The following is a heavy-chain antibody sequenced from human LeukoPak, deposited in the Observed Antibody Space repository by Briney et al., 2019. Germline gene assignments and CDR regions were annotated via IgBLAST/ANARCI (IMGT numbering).Heavy chain of an antibody. V-gene: IGHV4-39*01. CDR1: GGSISSSSYY. Sequence: SETLSLTCTVSGGSISSSSYYWGWIRQPPGKGLEWIGSIYYSGSTYYNPSLKSRVTISVDTSKNQFSLKLSSVTAADTAVYYCAIYRIVGATFDYWGQGTMVTVSS. CDR2: IYYSGST. D-gene: IGHD1-26*01. J-gene: IGHJ4*02. CDR3: AIYRIVGATFDY.